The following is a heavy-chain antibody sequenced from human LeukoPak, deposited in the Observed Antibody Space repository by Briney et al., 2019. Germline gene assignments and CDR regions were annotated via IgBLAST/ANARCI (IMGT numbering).Heavy chain of an antibody. J-gene: IGHJ5*02. D-gene: IGHD3-9*01. CDR2: ISAYNGNT. Sequence: ASVTVSCKASGCTFTSYGISWVRQAPGQGLEWMGWISAYNGNTNYAQKLQGRVTMTTDTSTSTAYMELRSLRSDDTAVYYCARTYYDILTGSVNWFDPWGQGTLVTVSS. V-gene: IGHV1-18*04. CDR3: ARTYYDILTGSVNWFDP. CDR1: GCTFTSYG.